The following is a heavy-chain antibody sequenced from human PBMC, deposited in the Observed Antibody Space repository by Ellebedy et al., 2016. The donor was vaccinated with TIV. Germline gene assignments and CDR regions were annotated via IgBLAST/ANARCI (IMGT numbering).Heavy chain of an antibody. V-gene: IGHV3-48*01. CDR3: ARDSHLAYGMDV. J-gene: IGHJ6*02. CDR1: GFMLSRYS. CDR2: IDSSSRTI. Sequence: GGSLRLSCTAPGFMLSRYSMNWVRQAPGKGLEWISHIDSSSRTIYYADSVKGRFSISRDNAKNSLYLQMNSLTAEDTAVYYCARDSHLAYGMDVWGQGTTVTVSS.